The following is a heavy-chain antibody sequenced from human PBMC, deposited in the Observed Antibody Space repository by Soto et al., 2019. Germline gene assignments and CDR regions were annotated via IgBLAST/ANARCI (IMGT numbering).Heavy chain of an antibody. J-gene: IGHJ4*02. CDR1: GGSISSGDYY. CDR2: IYYSGST. CDR3: ARGITGTQVEGY. Sequence: SETLSLTCTVSGGSISSGDYYWSWIRQPPGKGLEWIGYIYYSGSTYYNPSLKSRVTISVDTSKNQFSLKLSSVTAADTAVYYCARGITGTQVEGYWGQGTLVTVSS. V-gene: IGHV4-30-4*01. D-gene: IGHD1-7*01.